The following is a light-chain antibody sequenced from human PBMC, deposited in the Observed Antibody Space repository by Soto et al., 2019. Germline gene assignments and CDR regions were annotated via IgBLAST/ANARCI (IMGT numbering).Light chain of an antibody. Sequence: QSALAQPASVPGSPGQSITISCTGASGYVGTYSLVSWYQQHPGKAPKVVIYMVSNRPSGVSNRFSGSKSGNTASLTISGLQAEDEADYFCTSPTPGSLYVFGTGTKVTVL. CDR2: MVS. CDR1: SGYVGTYSL. CDR3: TSPTPGSLYV. V-gene: IGLV2-14*02. J-gene: IGLJ1*01.